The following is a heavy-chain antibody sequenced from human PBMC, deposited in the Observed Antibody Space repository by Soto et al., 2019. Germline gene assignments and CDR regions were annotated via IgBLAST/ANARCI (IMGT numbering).Heavy chain of an antibody. V-gene: IGHV1-69*02. Sequence: ASVKVSCKASGGTFSSYTISWVRQAPGQGLEWMGRIIPILGIANYAQKFQGRVTITADKSTSTAYMELSSLRSEDTAVYYCATDYYDPYYYYGMDVWGQGATVTVSS. D-gene: IGHD3-22*01. CDR3: ATDYYDPYYYYGMDV. CDR2: IIPILGIA. CDR1: GGTFSSYT. J-gene: IGHJ6*02.